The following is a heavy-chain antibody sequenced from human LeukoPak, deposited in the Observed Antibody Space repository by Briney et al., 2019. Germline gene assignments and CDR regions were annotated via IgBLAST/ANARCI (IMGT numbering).Heavy chain of an antibody. Sequence: PGGSLRLSCAASGFTFSSYAMSWVRQAPGKGLEWVSAISGSGGSTYYADSVKGRFTISRDNSKNTLYLQMNSLRAEDTAVYYCAKVTGAYGYVWGSYRLLNFDYWGQGTLVTVSS. J-gene: IGHJ4*02. CDR1: GFTFSSYA. V-gene: IGHV3-23*01. D-gene: IGHD3-16*02. CDR2: ISGSGGST. CDR3: AKVTGAYGYVWGSYRLLNFDY.